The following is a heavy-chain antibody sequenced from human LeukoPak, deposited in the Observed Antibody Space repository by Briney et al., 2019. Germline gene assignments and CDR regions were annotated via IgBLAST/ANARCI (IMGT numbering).Heavy chain of an antibody. D-gene: IGHD3-3*01. CDR1: GFTFSRQA. CDR2: ISGSGGGT. J-gene: IGHJ2*01. V-gene: IGHV3-23*01. CDR3: ARDFWDDFEYFDL. Sequence: PGGSLRLSCAASGFTFSRQAMSWVRQAPGKGLEWVSAISGSGGGTYYADSVKGRFTIARDNSMSALYLQMDSLRAEDTAVYYCARDFWDDFEYFDLWGRGTLVTVSS.